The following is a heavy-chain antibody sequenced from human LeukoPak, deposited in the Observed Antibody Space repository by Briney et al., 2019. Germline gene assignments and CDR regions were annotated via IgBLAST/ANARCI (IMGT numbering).Heavy chain of an antibody. CDR2: IYSSGVT. J-gene: IGHJ4*02. V-gene: IGHV3-66*01. Sequence: GGSLRLSCAASGFTFSSDYMAWVRQAPGQGLEWVSVIYSSGVTFYADSVKGRFTISRDNSKNTLYLQMNSLRAEDTAVYYCARGCCPTGHWGQGTLVTVSS. CDR1: GFTFSSDY. CDR3: ARGCCPTGH.